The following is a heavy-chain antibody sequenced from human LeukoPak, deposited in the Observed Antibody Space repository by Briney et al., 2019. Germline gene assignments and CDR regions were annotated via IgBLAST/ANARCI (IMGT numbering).Heavy chain of an antibody. CDR1: GGSISSGGYY. J-gene: IGHJ4*02. Sequence: PSQTLSLTCTVSGGSISSGGYYWNWIRQHPGKGLEWIGYIYNSGRTHTKPSLKSRVTISVDTSKNQLSLKLRYVTAADTAGYYCARGAKMATRAFDYWGQGTLVTVSS. V-gene: IGHV4-31*03. CDR3: ARGAKMATRAFDY. CDR2: IYNSGRT. D-gene: IGHD5-12*01.